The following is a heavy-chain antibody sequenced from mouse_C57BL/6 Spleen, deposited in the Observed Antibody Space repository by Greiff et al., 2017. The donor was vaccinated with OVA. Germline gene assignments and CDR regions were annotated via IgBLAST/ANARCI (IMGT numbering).Heavy chain of an antibody. CDR1: GYTFTSYW. V-gene: IGHV1-72*01. D-gene: IGHD1-1*01. Sequence: QVQLQQPGAELVKPGASVKLSCKASGYTFTSYWMHWVKQRPGRGLEWIGRIDPNRGGTKYNEKFKSKGTLTVNKPSSTAYMQLSRLTSEDSAVYYCARNYSGSSYDWFAYWGQGTLVTVSA. CDR2: IDPNRGGT. CDR3: ARNYSGSSYDWFAY. J-gene: IGHJ3*01.